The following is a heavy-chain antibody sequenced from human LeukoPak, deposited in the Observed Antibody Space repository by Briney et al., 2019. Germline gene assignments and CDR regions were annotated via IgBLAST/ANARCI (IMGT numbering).Heavy chain of an antibody. V-gene: IGHV4-59*01. J-gene: IGHJ3*02. CDR2: IYHSGST. Sequence: SETLSLTCTVSGGSISSYYWSWIRQPPGKGLEWIGYIYHSGSTNYNPSLKSRVTISVDTSKNQFSLKLSSVTAADTAVYYCARLLRYFDWPMAAFDIWGQGTMVTVSS. CDR1: GGSISSYY. D-gene: IGHD3-9*01. CDR3: ARLLRYFDWPMAAFDI.